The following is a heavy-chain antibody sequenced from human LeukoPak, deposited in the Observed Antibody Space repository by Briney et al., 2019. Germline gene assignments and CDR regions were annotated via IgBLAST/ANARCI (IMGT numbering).Heavy chain of an antibody. J-gene: IGHJ4*02. V-gene: IGHV3-30*18. Sequence: PGGSLRLSCAASGFTFSSYGMHWVRQAPGKGLEWVAVISYDGSNKYYADSVKGRFTISRDNSKNTLYLQMNSLRAEDTAVYYCAKDSGTTVTGIFDYWGQGTLVTVSS. CDR1: GFTFSSYG. CDR2: ISYDGSNK. D-gene: IGHD4-17*01. CDR3: AKDSGTTVTGIFDY.